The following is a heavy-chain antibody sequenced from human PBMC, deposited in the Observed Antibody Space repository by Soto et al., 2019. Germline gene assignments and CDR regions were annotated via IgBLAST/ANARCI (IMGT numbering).Heavy chain of an antibody. J-gene: IGHJ5*02. V-gene: IGHV1-3*01. CDR2: INAGNGNT. D-gene: IGHD3-3*01. Sequence: ASVKVSCKASGYTFTIYAMHWVRQAPGQRLEWMGWINAGNGNTKYSQKFQGRVTITRDTSASTAYMELSSLRSEDTAVYYCARGVTRRITIFGVDYNWFDPWGQGTLVTVSS. CDR3: ARGVTRRITIFGVDYNWFDP. CDR1: GYTFTIYA.